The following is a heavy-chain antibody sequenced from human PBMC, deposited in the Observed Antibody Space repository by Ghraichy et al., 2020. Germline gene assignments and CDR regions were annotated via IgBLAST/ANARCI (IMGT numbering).Heavy chain of an antibody. V-gene: IGHV4-4*09. CDR3: ATSGGDY. Sequence: ETLSLTCTVSGGSISSYYWSWIRQPPGKGLEWIGYIYTSGSTNYNPSLKSRATISVDTSKNQFSLKLSSVTAADTAVYYCATSGGDYWGQGTLVTVSS. J-gene: IGHJ4*02. CDR1: GGSISSYY. CDR2: IYTSGST. D-gene: IGHD3-10*01.